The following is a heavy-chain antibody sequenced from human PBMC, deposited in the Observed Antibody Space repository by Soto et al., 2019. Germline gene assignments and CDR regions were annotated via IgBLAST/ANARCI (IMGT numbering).Heavy chain of an antibody. J-gene: IGHJ5*02. CDR1: GYSFTDTE. CDR2: IHPNSGET. Sequence: GSSVKVSCKAPGYSFTDTEINCGLQAPAQEPEYMGWIHPNSGETKYVERFQGRVTMTRDTSISTAYLELRRLTSDDTAVYYCAFNLTTQSGMWFDPLRHATLVT. V-gene: IGHV1-2*02. CDR3: AFNLTTQSGMWFDP. D-gene: IGHD1-1*01.